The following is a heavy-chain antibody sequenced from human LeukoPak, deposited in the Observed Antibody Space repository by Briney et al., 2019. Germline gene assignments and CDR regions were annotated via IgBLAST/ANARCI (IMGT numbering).Heavy chain of an antibody. CDR2: IWYDGSNK. V-gene: IGHV3-33*01. CDR3: AREREDYYYYGMDV. J-gene: IGHJ6*02. Sequence: GRSLRLSCAASGFTFSSYGMHWVRQAPGKGLEWVAVIWYDGSNKYYADSVKGRFTISRDNSKNTLYLQMNSLRAEDTAVYYCAREREDYYYYGMDVWGQGTTVTVSS. CDR1: GFTFSSYG.